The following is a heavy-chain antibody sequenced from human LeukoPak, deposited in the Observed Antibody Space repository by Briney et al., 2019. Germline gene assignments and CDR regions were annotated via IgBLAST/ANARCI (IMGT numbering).Heavy chain of an antibody. D-gene: IGHD1-1*01. CDR2: IYTSGST. J-gene: IGHJ4*01. Sequence: SETLSLTCTVSGGSISSGSYYWSWIRQPAGKGLEWIGRIYTSGSTNYNPSLKSRVTISVDTSKNKFSLKLTSVTAADTAVYYCARTSNYWSPYFD. CDR3: ARTSNYWSPYFD. CDR1: GGSISSGSYY. V-gene: IGHV4-61*02.